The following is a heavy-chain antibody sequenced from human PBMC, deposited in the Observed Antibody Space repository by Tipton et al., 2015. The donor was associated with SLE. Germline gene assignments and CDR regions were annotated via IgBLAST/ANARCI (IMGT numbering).Heavy chain of an antibody. CDR3: ARGHIGWGFDP. Sequence: TLSLTCSVSGGSIGSIDNFWGWIRQPPGKGLEWIATIYYSGNTNYNPSLKSRVTISIDKAKNQFSLKLTSVTAADTAVYYCARGHIGWGFDPWGQGTLVTVSS. CDR2: IYYSGNT. V-gene: IGHV4-39*07. CDR1: GGSIGSIDNF. D-gene: IGHD1-26*01. J-gene: IGHJ5*02.